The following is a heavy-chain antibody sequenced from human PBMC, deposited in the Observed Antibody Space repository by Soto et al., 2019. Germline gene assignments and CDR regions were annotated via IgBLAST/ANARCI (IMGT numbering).Heavy chain of an antibody. Sequence: PGGSLRLSCAASGFTFSTYSMNWVRQAPGKGLEWVSSISSSSSYIYYADSVKGRFTISRDNAKNSLYLQMNSLRAEDTAVYYCASLDLTYWFDYWGQGTLVTVS. D-gene: IGHD2-8*02. CDR2: ISSSSSYI. CDR3: ASLDLTYWFDY. J-gene: IGHJ4*02. V-gene: IGHV3-21*01. CDR1: GFTFSTYS.